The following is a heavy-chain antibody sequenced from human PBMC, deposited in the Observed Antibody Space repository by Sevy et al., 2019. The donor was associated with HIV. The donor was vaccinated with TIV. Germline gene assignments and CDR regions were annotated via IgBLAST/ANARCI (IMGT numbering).Heavy chain of an antibody. CDR1: GFSFTSYR. J-gene: IGHJ4*02. V-gene: IGHV3-48*01. D-gene: IGHD1-26*01. Sequence: GGSLRLSCAASGFSFTSYRMNWVRQAPGKGLEWVSYISSSSSTIYYADSVKGRFTISRDNAKNSLFLQMNSLRAEDTAVYYCARDQPCNSGFDYWGQGTLVTVSS. CDR3: ARDQPCNSGFDY. CDR2: ISSSSSTI.